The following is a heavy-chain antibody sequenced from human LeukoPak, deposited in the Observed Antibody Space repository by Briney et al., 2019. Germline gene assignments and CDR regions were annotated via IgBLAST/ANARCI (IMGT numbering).Heavy chain of an antibody. J-gene: IGHJ4*02. D-gene: IGHD6-13*01. Sequence: GGSLRLSCAASGFTFSSYAMSWVRQAPGKGLEWVSAISGSGGSTYYADSVKGRFTFSRDNSKNTLYLQMNSLRAEDTAIYYCAKDRISTSGTVDYWGQGTLVTVSS. V-gene: IGHV3-23*01. CDR1: GFTFSSYA. CDR2: ISGSGGST. CDR3: AKDRISTSGTVDY.